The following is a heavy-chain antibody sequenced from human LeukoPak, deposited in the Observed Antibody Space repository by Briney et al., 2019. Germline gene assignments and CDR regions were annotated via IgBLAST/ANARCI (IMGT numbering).Heavy chain of an antibody. V-gene: IGHV4-4*09. CDR3: AGSGTYYYGSGSFFDY. CDR1: GGSISSYY. CDR2: IYTSGST. D-gene: IGHD3-10*01. J-gene: IGHJ4*02. Sequence: PSETLSLTCTVSGGSISSYYWSWIRQPPGKGLEWIGYIYTSGSTNYNPSLKSRVTISVDTSKNQFPLKLSSVTAADTAVYYCAGSGTYYYGSGSFFDYWGQGTLVTVSS.